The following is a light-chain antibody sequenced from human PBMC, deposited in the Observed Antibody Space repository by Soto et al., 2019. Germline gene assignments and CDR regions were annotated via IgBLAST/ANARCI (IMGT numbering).Light chain of an antibody. J-gene: IGKJ2*01. CDR2: GAS. CDR3: HQYDNAPQT. V-gene: IGKV3-20*01. CDR1: QTLRRTY. Sequence: EIVLLQSPGTLSLSPGERATLSCRASQTLRRTYIAWYQQKPGQAPRVLIYGASKRATGIPDRFSGSGSGTDFSLTISRLEPEDFAVYYCHQYDNAPQTYGQGTKVDIK.